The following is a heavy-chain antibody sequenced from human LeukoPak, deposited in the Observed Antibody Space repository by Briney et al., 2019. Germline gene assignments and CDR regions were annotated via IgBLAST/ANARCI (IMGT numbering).Heavy chain of an antibody. V-gene: IGHV6-1*01. Sequence: SQTLSLTCAISGDSVSRNSAAWNWITQSPSRGLEWLGRTYYTSKWYNDYAVSVKSRITINPDTSKNQFSLQLNSVTPEDTAVYYCASDHTSSGWDNWFDPWGQGTLVTVSS. J-gene: IGHJ5*02. CDR2: TYYTSKWYN. CDR1: GDSVSRNSAA. D-gene: IGHD6-19*01. CDR3: ASDHTSSGWDNWFDP.